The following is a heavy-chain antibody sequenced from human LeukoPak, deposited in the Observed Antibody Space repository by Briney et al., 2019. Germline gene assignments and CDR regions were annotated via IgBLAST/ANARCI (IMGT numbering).Heavy chain of an antibody. CDR3: ARVDPDSSSTLEVFDY. D-gene: IGHD6-6*01. V-gene: IGHV4-59*02. Sequence: SETLSLTCTVSGGSVSNYYWSWIRQPPGKGLEWIGYIYYSGSTNYNPSLKSRVTISVDTSKNQFSLKLSSVTAADTAVYYCARVDPDSSSTLEVFDYWGQGTLVTVSS. CDR2: IYYSGST. J-gene: IGHJ4*02. CDR1: GGSVSNYY.